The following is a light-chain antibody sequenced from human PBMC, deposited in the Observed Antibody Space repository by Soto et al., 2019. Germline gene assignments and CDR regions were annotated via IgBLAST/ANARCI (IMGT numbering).Light chain of an antibody. CDR1: QSVSSN. CDR2: GAS. Sequence: EILMTQSPVTLSVSPGERATRSCRASQSVSSNLAWYQQKPGQAPRLLIYGASSRATGIPDRFSGSGSGTDFTLSISRLEPEDFAVYYCQQYGSSPRTFGQGTKVDI. J-gene: IGKJ1*01. V-gene: IGKV3-20*01. CDR3: QQYGSSPRT.